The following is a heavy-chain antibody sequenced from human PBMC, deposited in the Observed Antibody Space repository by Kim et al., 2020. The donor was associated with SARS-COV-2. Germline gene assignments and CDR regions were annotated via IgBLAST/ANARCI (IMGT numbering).Heavy chain of an antibody. CDR3: AKVKIRNYYDSSGFDY. J-gene: IGHJ4*02. D-gene: IGHD3-22*01. CDR2: ISWNSGSI. Sequence: GGSLRLSCAASGFTFDDYAMHWVRQAPGKGLEWVSGISWNSGSIGYADSVKGRFTISRDNAKNSLYLQMNSLRAEDTALYYCAKVKIRNYYDSSGFDYWGQGTLVTVSS. V-gene: IGHV3-9*01. CDR1: GFTFDDYA.